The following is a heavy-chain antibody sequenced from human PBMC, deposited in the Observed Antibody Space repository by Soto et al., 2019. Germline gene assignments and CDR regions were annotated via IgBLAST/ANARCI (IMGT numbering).Heavy chain of an antibody. V-gene: IGHV3-30-3*01. CDR2: IPNTENKK. Sequence: QVHMEESGGGVVQPGTSLRLSCVASGLTFSRYGMHWVRQAPGKGLEWVAVIPNTENKKYYADSVKGRFTISRDNSQNTLYLQMDSLMSEDTAMYYCARTAGGGVRGALDIWGQGTMVTVS. CDR3: ARTAGGGVRGALDI. J-gene: IGHJ3*02. CDR1: GLTFSRYG. D-gene: IGHD3-16*01.